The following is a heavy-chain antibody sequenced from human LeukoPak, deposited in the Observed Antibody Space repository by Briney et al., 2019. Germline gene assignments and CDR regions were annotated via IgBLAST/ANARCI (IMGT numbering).Heavy chain of an antibody. CDR2: IYHSGST. CDR1: GYSISSGCY. D-gene: IGHD3-3*01. V-gene: IGHV4-38-2*01. Sequence: SETLSLTCAVSGYSISSGCYWGWIRQPPGKELVWIGSIYHSGSTYYNPRLKSRVTISVDTSKNQFSLKLSSVTAADTAVYYCASTSAYYDFWSGPGDAFDIWGQGTMVTVSS. CDR3: ASTSAYYDFWSGPGDAFDI. J-gene: IGHJ3*02.